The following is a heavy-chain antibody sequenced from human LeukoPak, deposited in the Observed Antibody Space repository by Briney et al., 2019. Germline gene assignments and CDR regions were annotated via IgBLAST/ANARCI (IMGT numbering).Heavy chain of an antibody. D-gene: IGHD5-18*01. Sequence: GGSLRLSCAASGFTFSSYGMHWVRQAPGRGLEWVAVIWYDGSNKYYADSVKGRFTISRDNSKNTLYLQMNSLRAEDTAVYYCARGGYSYGYFVGSVAYWGQGTLVTVSS. CDR3: ARGGYSYGYFVGSVAY. J-gene: IGHJ4*02. V-gene: IGHV3-33*01. CDR1: GFTFSSYG. CDR2: IWYDGSNK.